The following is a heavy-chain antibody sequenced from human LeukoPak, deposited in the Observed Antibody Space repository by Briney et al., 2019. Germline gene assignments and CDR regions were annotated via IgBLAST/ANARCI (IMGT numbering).Heavy chain of an antibody. CDR3: ARHYRRTSSGWPPSDY. V-gene: IGHV4-39*01. J-gene: IGHJ4*02. CDR1: GVSISSSIYY. D-gene: IGHD6-19*01. Sequence: SETLSLTCTVSGVSISSSIYYWGWIRQPPGKGLEWIGRISYSGSTYYNPSLKSRVTISVDTSKNQLSLKLSSVTAADTAVYYCARHYRRTSSGWPPSDYWGQGTLVTVSS. CDR2: ISYSGST.